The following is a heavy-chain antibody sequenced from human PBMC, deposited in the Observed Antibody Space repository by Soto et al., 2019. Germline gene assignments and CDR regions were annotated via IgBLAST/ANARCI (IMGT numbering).Heavy chain of an antibody. V-gene: IGHV4-61*01. CDR1: GGSVASGTYH. CDR3: ARDDRVTEIFGVVINYDMDV. J-gene: IGHJ6*02. Sequence: QVHLQQSGPGLVRPSETLSLTCTVSGGSVASGTYHWTWVRQPPGKRLEWIGYIHNSGTTNYNPSLKRRVTISLDKSKNRFPLGLSSVTAADSAVYHCARDDRVTEIFGVVINYDMDVCGQGTTVTVSS. D-gene: IGHD3-3*01. CDR2: IHNSGTT.